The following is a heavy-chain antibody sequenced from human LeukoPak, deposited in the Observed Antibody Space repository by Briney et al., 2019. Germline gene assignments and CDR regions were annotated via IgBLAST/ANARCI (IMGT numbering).Heavy chain of an antibody. CDR3: ARSPPRILRGKYYFDY. D-gene: IGHD2-21*01. CDR2: INHSGST. J-gene: IGHJ4*02. V-gene: IGHV4-34*01. CDR1: GGSFSGYY. Sequence: SETLSLTCAVYGGSFSGYYWSWIRQPPGKGLEWIGEINHSGSTNYNPSLKSRVTISVDTSKNQFSLKLSSVTAADTAVYYCARSPPRILRGKYYFDYWGQGTLVTVSS.